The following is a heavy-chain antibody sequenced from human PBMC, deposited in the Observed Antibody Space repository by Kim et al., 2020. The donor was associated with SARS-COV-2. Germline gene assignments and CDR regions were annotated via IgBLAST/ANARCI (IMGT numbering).Heavy chain of an antibody. Sequence: SETLSLTCTVSGGAVNGGSHYWTWIRQPPGKGLEWIGYVFYNGGTIYSPSLRGRVTISLDTSGNQFSLKLDSVTTADTAVYFCASGLTILDSWGQGILVTVSS. V-gene: IGHV4-61*01. D-gene: IGHD1-1*01. CDR3: ASGLTILDS. J-gene: IGHJ4*02. CDR1: GGAVNGGSHY. CDR2: VFYNGGT.